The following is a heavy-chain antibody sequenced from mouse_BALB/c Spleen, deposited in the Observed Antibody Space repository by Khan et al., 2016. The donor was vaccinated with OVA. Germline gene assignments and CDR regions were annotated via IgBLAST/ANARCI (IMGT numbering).Heavy chain of an antibody. Sequence: LEESGAELAKPGASVKMSCKASGYTFTNYWMHWVKQRPGQGLEWIGYINPSTGYSEYNQKFKDKATLTADKSSSTAYIQLSSLTSEDSAVYYCANHGSSSAWLTYWGQGTLVTVSA. CDR1: GYTFTNYW. J-gene: IGHJ3*01. CDR3: ANHGSSSAWLTY. CDR2: INPSTGYS. V-gene: IGHV1-7*01. D-gene: IGHD1-1*01.